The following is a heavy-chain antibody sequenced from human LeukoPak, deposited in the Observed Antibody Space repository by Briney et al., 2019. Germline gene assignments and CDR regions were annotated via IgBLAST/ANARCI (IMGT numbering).Heavy chain of an antibody. CDR3: ARVDWVDGYSFDY. V-gene: IGHV4-59*01. J-gene: IGHJ4*02. CDR2: IYYSGNT. Sequence: SETLSLTRTVSGGSISSYYWSWIRQPPGKGLEWIGYIYYSGNTNYNPSLKSRVTISIDTSKNQFSLRLSSVTAADTAVYYCARVDWVDGYSFDYWGQGTLVTVSS. CDR1: GGSISSYY. D-gene: IGHD5-24*01.